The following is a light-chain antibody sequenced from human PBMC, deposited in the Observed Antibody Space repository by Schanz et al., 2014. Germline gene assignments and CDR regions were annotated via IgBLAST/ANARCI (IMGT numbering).Light chain of an antibody. CDR2: GAS. Sequence: EIVLTQSPATLSLSPGERATLSCRASQSVSSHLAWYQQKPGQAPRLLIYGASSRATGIPDRFSGSGSGTDFTLTISRLEPEDFAVYYCQHYSMSPLFGQGTKVEIK. J-gene: IGKJ1*01. CDR1: QSVSSH. V-gene: IGKV3-20*01. CDR3: QHYSMSPL.